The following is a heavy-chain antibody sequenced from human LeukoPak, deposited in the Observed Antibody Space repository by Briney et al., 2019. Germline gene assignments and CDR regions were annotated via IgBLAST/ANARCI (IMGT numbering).Heavy chain of an antibody. CDR3: ARVVYYYDSSGYFDNYYFDY. D-gene: IGHD3-22*01. CDR1: GGTFSSYA. J-gene: IGHJ4*02. V-gene: IGHV1-69*13. CDR2: IIPIFGTA. Sequence: SVKVSCKASGGTFSSYAISWVRQAPGQGLEWMGGIIPIFGTANYAQKFQGRVTITADESTSTAYMELSSLRSEDTAVYYCARVVYYYDSSGYFDNYYFDYWGQGTLVTISS.